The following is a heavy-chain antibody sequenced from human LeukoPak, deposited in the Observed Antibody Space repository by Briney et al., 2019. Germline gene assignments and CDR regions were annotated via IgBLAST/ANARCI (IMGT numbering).Heavy chain of an antibody. CDR1: GGSISGSSYY. Sequence: SETLSPTCTVSGGSISGSSYYWGWIRQPPGKGLEWIGSIYYSGSTYYNPSLKSRVTISADTSKNQFSLNLSSVTAADTSVFYCARHGYSSSWRFDYWGQGTLVTVSS. CDR3: ARHGYSSSWRFDY. CDR2: IYYSGST. D-gene: IGHD6-13*01. J-gene: IGHJ4*02. V-gene: IGHV4-39*01.